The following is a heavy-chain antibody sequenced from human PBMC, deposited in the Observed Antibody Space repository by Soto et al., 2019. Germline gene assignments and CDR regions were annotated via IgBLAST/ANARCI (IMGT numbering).Heavy chain of an antibody. CDR2: ISAYNGNT. CDR1: GYTFTSYG. V-gene: IGHV1-18*01. D-gene: IGHD4-17*01. Sequence: ASVKVSCKASGYTFTSYGISWVRQAPGQGLEWMGWISAYNGNTNYAQKLQGRVTMTTDTSTSTAYMELRSLRSDDTAVYYCARVDYGDYALYYYYGMDVWGQGTTVTVSS. CDR3: ARVDYGDYALYYYYGMDV. J-gene: IGHJ6*02.